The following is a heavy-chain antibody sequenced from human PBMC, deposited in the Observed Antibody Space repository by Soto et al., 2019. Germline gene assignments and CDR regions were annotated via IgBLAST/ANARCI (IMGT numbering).Heavy chain of an antibody. CDR1: GGTFSNSA. CDR2: IMPIFRTP. CDR3: XXXXXXXQLGGNYYYILDV. J-gene: IGHJ6*02. V-gene: IGHV1-69*12. Sequence: QVQLEQSGAEVKKPGSSVKVSCKASGGTFSNSAISWVRQAPGQGLEWMGGIMPIFRTPDYAQKFQGRVTVTADESTXXXXXXXXXXXXXXXXXXXXXXXXXXXQLGGNYYYILDVWGQGTTVTVSS. D-gene: IGHD3-3*02.